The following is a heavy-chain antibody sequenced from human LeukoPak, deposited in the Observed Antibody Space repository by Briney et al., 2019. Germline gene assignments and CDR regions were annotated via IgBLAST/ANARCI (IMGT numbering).Heavy chain of an antibody. Sequence: SGGSLRLSCAASGFTFSSYSMNWVRQDPGTGLEWVSSISSSSSYIYYADSVKGRFTISRDNAKNSLYLQMNSLRAEDTAVYYCARSDGDLYFDYWGQGTLVTVSS. D-gene: IGHD4-17*01. J-gene: IGHJ4*02. V-gene: IGHV3-21*01. CDR3: ARSDGDLYFDY. CDR2: ISSSSSYI. CDR1: GFTFSSYS.